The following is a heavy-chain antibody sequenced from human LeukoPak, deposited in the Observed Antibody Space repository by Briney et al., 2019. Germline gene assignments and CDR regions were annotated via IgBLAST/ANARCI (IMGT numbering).Heavy chain of an antibody. D-gene: IGHD2-15*01. CDR1: GGSISSGGYY. J-gene: IGHJ4*02. V-gene: IGHV4-31*03. Sequence: TLSLTFTVSGGSISSGGYYWSWIRPHPGKGLEWIGYIYYSGSTYYNPSLKSRVTISVDTSKNQFSLKLSSVTAADTAVYYCARGRLGGYYFDYWGQETLVTVSS. CDR2: IYYSGST. CDR3: ARGRLGGYYFDY.